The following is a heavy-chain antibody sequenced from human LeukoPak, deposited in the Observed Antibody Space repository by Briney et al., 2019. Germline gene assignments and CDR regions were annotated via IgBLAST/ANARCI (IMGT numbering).Heavy chain of an antibody. Sequence: GGSLRLSCAASGFTFSTYAMSWVRQAPGKGLEWVSAISGSGGSTSYADSVKGRFTISRDNSKNTLYLQMNSLRVDDTAVYYCAKSQFFDYWGQGTLVTVAS. D-gene: IGHD5-24*01. J-gene: IGHJ4*02. CDR2: ISGSGGST. CDR3: AKSQFFDY. V-gene: IGHV3-23*01. CDR1: GFTFSTYA.